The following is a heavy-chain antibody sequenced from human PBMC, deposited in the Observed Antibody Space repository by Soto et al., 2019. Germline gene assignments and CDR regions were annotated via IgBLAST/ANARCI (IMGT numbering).Heavy chain of an antibody. CDR1: GFTFSSYA. CDR3: AKDQGRGYSYNWFDP. Sequence: EVQLLESGGGLVQPGGSLRLSCAASGFTFSSYAMSWVRQAPGKGLEWVSAISGSGGSTYYADSVKGRFTISRDNSKNTLYLQMNSLRAEDTAVYYCAKDQGRGYSYNWFDPWGQGTLVTVAS. V-gene: IGHV3-23*01. D-gene: IGHD4-4*01. CDR2: ISGSGGST. J-gene: IGHJ5*02.